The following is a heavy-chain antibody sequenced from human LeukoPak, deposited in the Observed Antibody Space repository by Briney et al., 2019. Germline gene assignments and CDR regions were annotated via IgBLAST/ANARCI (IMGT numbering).Heavy chain of an antibody. CDR2: SGNDGKT. D-gene: IGHD6-19*01. CDR3: ARESHRWLLHFAS. J-gene: IGHJ4*02. Sequence: GGSLRLSCAASGFTLSIYAMSWVRQTPRKGLEWVSASGNDGKTYYTDSVQGRFTISRDNSKNTLFLQMNNLGAEDTAFYYCARESHRWLLHFASGGQGTLVSVSS. V-gene: IGHV3-23*01. CDR1: GFTLSIYA.